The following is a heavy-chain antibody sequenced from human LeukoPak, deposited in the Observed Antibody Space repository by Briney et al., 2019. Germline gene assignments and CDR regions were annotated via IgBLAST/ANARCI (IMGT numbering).Heavy chain of an antibody. D-gene: IGHD3-22*01. CDR3: ARVLGSHYYYDGSDYLDY. J-gene: IGHJ4*02. CDR1: GYTFTSYY. V-gene: IGHV1-46*01. CDR2: INPSGGST. Sequence: GASVKVSCKASGYTFTSYYMHWVRQAPGQGLEWMGIINPSGGSTSYAQKFQGRVTMTRDTSTSTVYMELSSLRSEDTAVYYCARVLGSHYYYDGSDYLDYWGQGALVTVSS.